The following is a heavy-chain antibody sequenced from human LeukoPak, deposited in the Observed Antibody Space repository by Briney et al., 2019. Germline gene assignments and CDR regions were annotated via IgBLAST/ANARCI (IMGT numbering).Heavy chain of an antibody. Sequence: SVTLSLTCTVSGGSISSSSYYWGWIRQPPGKGLEWIGSIYYSGSTYYNPSLKSRVTISVDTSKNQFSLKLSSVTAADTAVYYCARDPEYYYDSSGYFDYWGQGTLVTVSS. D-gene: IGHD3-22*01. CDR1: GGSISSSSYY. CDR2: IYYSGST. CDR3: ARDPEYYYDSSGYFDY. J-gene: IGHJ4*02. V-gene: IGHV4-39*07.